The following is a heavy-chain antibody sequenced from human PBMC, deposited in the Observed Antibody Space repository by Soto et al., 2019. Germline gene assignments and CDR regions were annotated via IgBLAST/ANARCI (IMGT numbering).Heavy chain of an antibody. V-gene: IGHV3-30*03. CDR1: GFTFSSYG. Sequence: QVQLVESGGGVVQPGRSLRLSCAASGFTFSSYGMHWVRQAPGKGLEWVAVISYDGSNKYYADSVKGRFTISRDNSKNTLYLQMNSLRAEDTAVYYCAILAFDYWGQGTLVTVSS. D-gene: IGHD2-15*01. CDR3: AILAFDY. CDR2: ISYDGSNK. J-gene: IGHJ4*02.